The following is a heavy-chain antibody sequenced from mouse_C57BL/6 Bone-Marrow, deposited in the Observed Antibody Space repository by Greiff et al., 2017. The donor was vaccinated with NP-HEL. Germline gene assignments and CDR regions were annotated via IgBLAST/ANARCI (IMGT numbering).Heavy chain of an antibody. CDR3: TTWNDYDGEAYYYAMDY. CDR1: GFNIKDDY. CDR2: IDPENGDT. V-gene: IGHV14-4*01. J-gene: IGHJ4*01. D-gene: IGHD2-4*01. Sequence: EVKVVESGAELVRPGASVKLSCTASGFNIKDDYMHWVKQRPEQGLEWIGWIDPENGDTEYASKFQGKAPITADTSSNTAYLQLSSLTSEDTAVYYCTTWNDYDGEAYYYAMDYWGQGTSVTVSS.